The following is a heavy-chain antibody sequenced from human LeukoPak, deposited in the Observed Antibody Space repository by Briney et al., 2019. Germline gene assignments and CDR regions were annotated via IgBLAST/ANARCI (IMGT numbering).Heavy chain of an antibody. V-gene: IGHV3-30*18. CDR2: ISYDGSNK. Sequence: GGSLRLSCAASGFTFSSYGMHWVRQAPGKGLEWVAVISYDGSNKYYADSVKGRFTISRDNSKNTLYLQMNSLRGEDRAVYYCAKDEDESITGGNWFDPWGQGTLVTVSS. J-gene: IGHJ5*02. D-gene: IGHD1-20*01. CDR3: AKDEDESITGGNWFDP. CDR1: GFTFSSYG.